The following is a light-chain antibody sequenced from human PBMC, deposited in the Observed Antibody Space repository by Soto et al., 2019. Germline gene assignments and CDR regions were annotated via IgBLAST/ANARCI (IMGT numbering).Light chain of an antibody. J-gene: IGLJ3*02. V-gene: IGLV1-40*01. Sequence: QLVLTQPPSVSGAPGQRVTISCIGSSSNIGAGYDVHWYQQLPGTAPKLLIYGNSNRPSGVPDRFSGSKSGTSASLAITGLQAEDEADYYCQSYDSSLSGFWVFGGGTKLTVL. CDR2: GNS. CDR3: QSYDSSLSGFWV. CDR1: SSNIGAGYD.